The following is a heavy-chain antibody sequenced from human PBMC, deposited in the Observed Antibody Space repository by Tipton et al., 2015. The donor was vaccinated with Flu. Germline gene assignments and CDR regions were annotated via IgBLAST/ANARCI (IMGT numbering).Heavy chain of an antibody. CDR2: IYHSGST. V-gene: IGHV4-38-2*01. CDR1: GYSISSGYY. J-gene: IGHJ4*02. CDR3: AGQRLILDDSSGFYDY. Sequence: LRLSCAVSGYSISSGYYWGWIRQPPGKGLEWIGSIYHSGSTYYNPSLKSRVTISVDTSKNQFSLKLSSVTAADTAVYYCAGQRLILDDSSGFYDYWGQGTLVTVSS. D-gene: IGHD3-22*01.